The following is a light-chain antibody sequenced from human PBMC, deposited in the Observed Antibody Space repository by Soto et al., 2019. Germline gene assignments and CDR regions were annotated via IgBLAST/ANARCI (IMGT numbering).Light chain of an antibody. CDR3: QQSYSTLWT. CDR1: QSISSY. CDR2: AAS. J-gene: IGKJ1*01. Sequence: DIQMTQSPSSLSASVGDRVTITCRASQSISSYLNWYQQKPGKAPKLLIYAASSLQSGVPSRFSGSGSGTDFTLTISSLQPEDFATYYCQQSYSTLWTCGQGTKGDIK. V-gene: IGKV1-39*01.